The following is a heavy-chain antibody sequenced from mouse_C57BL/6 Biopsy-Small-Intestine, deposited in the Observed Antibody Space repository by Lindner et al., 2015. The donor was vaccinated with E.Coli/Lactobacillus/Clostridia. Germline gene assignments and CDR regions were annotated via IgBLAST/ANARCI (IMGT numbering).Heavy chain of an antibody. V-gene: IGHV1-19*01. Sequence: VQLQESGPVLVKPGASVKMSCKASGYTFTDYFMNWVKQSHGKSLEWIGVINPYNGETTYNQRFKGKATLTVAKSSNTAYMELNSLTSEDSAVYYCARRGNYGSSYGAMDYWGQGTSVTVSS. CDR2: INPYNGET. D-gene: IGHD1-1*01. CDR1: GYTFTDYF. CDR3: ARRGNYGSSYGAMDY. J-gene: IGHJ4*01.